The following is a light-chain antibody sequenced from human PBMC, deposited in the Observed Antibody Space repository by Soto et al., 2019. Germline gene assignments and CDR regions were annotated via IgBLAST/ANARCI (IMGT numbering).Light chain of an antibody. CDR3: QSYESSLSGYV. V-gene: IGLV1-40*01. J-gene: IGLJ1*01. CDR2: ENN. CDR1: SSNIGAGYE. Sequence: QSVLTQPPSVSAAPGQRVTISCTGSSSNIGAGYEAHWYQQVPGTAPKLLIYENNNRPSGVPDRFSGSKSGTSASLAITGLQAEDEAEYYCQSYESSLSGYVFGTGTKVTVL.